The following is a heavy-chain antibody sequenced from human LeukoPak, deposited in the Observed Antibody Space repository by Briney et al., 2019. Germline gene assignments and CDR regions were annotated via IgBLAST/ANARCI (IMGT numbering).Heavy chain of an antibody. D-gene: IGHD5-24*01. Sequence: SETLSLTCTVSGGFISRHYWSWIRQPPGKGLEWIGYIYYSGSTNYNPSLKSRVTISVDTSKNQFSLKLSSVTAADTAVYYCARGSDGYNPLDSWGQGTLVTVSS. V-gene: IGHV4-59*11. J-gene: IGHJ4*02. CDR1: GGFISRHY. CDR3: ARGSDGYNPLDS. CDR2: IYYSGST.